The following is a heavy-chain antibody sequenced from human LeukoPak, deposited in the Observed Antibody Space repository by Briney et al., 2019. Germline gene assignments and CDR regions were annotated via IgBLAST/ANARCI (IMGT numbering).Heavy chain of an antibody. D-gene: IGHD3-10*01. CDR1: GYTFTSYG. CDR3: ARIKRITMVRGPFLDY. J-gene: IGHJ4*02. V-gene: IGHV1-18*01. CDR2: ISAYNGNT. Sequence: ASVKVSCKASGYTFTSYGISWVRQAPGQGLEWMGWISAYNGNTNYAQKLQGRVTMTTDTSTSTAYMELRSLRSDDTAVYYCARIKRITMVRGPFLDYWGQGTLVTVSS.